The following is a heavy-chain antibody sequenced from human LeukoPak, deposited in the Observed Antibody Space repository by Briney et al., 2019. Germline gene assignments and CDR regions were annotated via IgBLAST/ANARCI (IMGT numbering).Heavy chain of an antibody. CDR3: AKGPPGYSSSWYRGPFDY. D-gene: IGHD6-13*01. Sequence: GGSLRLSCAASGFTVSSNYMSWVRQAPGKGLEWVSAVSGSGGSTYYADSVKGRFTISRDNSKNTLYLQMNSLRAEDTAVYYCAKGPPGYSSSWYRGPFDYWGQGTLVTVSS. J-gene: IGHJ4*02. CDR2: VSGSGGST. V-gene: IGHV3-23*01. CDR1: GFTVSSNY.